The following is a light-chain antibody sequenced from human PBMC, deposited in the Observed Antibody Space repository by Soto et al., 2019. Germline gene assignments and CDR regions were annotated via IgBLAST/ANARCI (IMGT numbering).Light chain of an antibody. V-gene: IGKV1-39*01. CDR1: QSISSC. CDR2: PAS. J-gene: IGKJ5*01. CDR3: QQGSTTPIT. Sequence: DIHMTQSPSSMAASIGHRVTITSRASQSISSCLNWYQQKPGEAPRLLVSPASRIQSGVPSRFNASGSGTDFTLSISSLQPEDFSTYYCQQGSTTPITFGLGTRLEIK.